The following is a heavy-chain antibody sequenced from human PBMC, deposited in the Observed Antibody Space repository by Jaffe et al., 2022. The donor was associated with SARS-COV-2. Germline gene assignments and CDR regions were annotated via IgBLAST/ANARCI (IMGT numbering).Heavy chain of an antibody. CDR1: GFTFSSYA. D-gene: IGHD3-10*02. V-gene: IGHV3-30*04. CDR2: VSYDGNII. J-gene: IGHJ4*02. CDR3: ARDTEAVVLFSMCGYD. Sequence: QVHLVESGGGVVQPGRSLRLSCAASGFTFSSYAMHWVRQAAGKGLEWVAAVSYDGNIIKYADSVKGRFTISRDNSKNTLFLQMNSLRAEDTAVYYCARDTEAVVLFSMCGYDWGQGTLVTVSS.